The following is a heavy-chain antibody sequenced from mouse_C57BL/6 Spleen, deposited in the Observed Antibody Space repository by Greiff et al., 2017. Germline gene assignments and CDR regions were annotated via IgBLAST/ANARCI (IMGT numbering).Heavy chain of an antibody. D-gene: IGHD1-1*01. Sequence: VKLMESGPELVKPGASVKISCKASGYAFSSSWMNWVKQRPGKGLEWIGRIYPGDGDTNYNGKFKGKATLTADKSSSTAYMQRSSLTSEDSAVYFCARERDYGSSYWYFDVWGTGTTVTVSS. CDR3: ARERDYGSSYWYFDV. CDR1: GYAFSSSW. V-gene: IGHV1-82*01. J-gene: IGHJ1*03. CDR2: IYPGDGDT.